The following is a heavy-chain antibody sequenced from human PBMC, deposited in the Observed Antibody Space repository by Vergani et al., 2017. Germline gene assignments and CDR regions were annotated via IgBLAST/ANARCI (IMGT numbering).Heavy chain of an antibody. V-gene: IGHV2-5*01. CDR2: IYWNDDK. CDR1: GFSLSTSGVG. CDR3: ALSNAVTTGDWFDP. J-gene: IGHJ5*02. Sequence: QVTLRESGPALVKPTQTLTLTCTFSGFSLSTSGVGVGWIRQPPGKALEWLALIYWNDDKRYSPSLKSRLTITKDTSKNQVVLTMTNMDPVDTATYYCALSNAVTTGDWFDPWGQGTLVTVSS. D-gene: IGHD4-11*01.